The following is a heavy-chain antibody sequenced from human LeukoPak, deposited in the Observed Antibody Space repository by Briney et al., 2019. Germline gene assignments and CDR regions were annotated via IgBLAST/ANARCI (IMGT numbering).Heavy chain of an antibody. J-gene: IGHJ6*03. CDR2: INHSGST. CDR1: GGSFSGYY. CDR3: PRWYSSSWYGYYYYMDV. Sequence: PSETLSLTCAVYGGSFSGYYWSWIRQPPGKGLEWIGEINHSGSTNYNPSLKSRVTTSVGTSKNQCSWKMSSGTAAHPAEYYCPRWYSSSWYGYYYYMDVWGKGTTVTVSS. D-gene: IGHD6-13*01. V-gene: IGHV4-34*01.